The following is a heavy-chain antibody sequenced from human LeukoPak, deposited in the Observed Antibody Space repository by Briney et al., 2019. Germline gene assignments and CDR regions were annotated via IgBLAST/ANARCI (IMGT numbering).Heavy chain of an antibody. V-gene: IGHV1-8*01. D-gene: IGHD1-26*01. CDR1: GYTFTSYD. CDR2: MNPNSGNT. J-gene: IGHJ3*02. Sequence: ASVKISCKASGYTFTSYDINWVRQATGQGLEWMGWMNPNSGNTGYAQKFQGRVTMTRNTSISTAYMELSSLRSEDTAVYYCARVLSGSSWVRAFDIWGQGTMVTVSS. CDR3: ARVLSGSSWVRAFDI.